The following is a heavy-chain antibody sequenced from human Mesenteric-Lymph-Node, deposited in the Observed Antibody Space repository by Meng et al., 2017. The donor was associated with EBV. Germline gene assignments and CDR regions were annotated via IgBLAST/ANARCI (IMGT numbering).Heavy chain of an antibody. D-gene: IGHD1-26*01. CDR3: ARGSGSYESLDY. V-gene: IGHV3-11*01. CDR2: ISSSGSTI. J-gene: IGHJ4*02. Sequence: VQLVASGGGLVKPGGSLRLSWAASGFTFSDYFMSWLRQAPGKGLEWVSYISSSGSTIYYTDSVRGRFTISRDNAKNSLYLQMDSLRAEDTAVYYCARGSGSYESLDYWGQGTLVTVSS. CDR1: GFTFSDYF.